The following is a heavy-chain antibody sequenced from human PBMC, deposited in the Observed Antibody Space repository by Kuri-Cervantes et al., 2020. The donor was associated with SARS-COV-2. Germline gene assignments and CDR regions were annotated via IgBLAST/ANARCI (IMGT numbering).Heavy chain of an antibody. D-gene: IGHD1-26*01. CDR2: ISYDGNE. V-gene: IGHV3-30*03. J-gene: IGHJ3*02. Sequence: GGSLRLSCAASGFTFSTYGMHWVRQAPGKGLEWVALISYDGNEYYADSVRGRFTISRDNSKNTLYLQLNNLRTEDTAVYYCAGFPEWELLPFDIWGQGTKVTVSS. CDR3: AGFPEWELLPFDI. CDR1: GFTFSTYG.